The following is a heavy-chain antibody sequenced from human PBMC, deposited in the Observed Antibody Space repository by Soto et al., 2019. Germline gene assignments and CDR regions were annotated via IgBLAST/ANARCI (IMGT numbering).Heavy chain of an antibody. V-gene: IGHV3-53*01. CDR1: GFTVSSNY. CDR2: IYSGGST. Sequence: EVQLVESGGDLIQPGGSLRVSCAASGFTVSSNYMSWVRQAPGKGLEWVSLIYSGGSTYYADSVKGRCTISRDNSKNTLYLQMSSLSAEDTAVYYCARGYSSSWYVGLGYWGQGTLVTVSS. J-gene: IGHJ4*02. CDR3: ARGYSSSWYVGLGY. D-gene: IGHD6-13*01.